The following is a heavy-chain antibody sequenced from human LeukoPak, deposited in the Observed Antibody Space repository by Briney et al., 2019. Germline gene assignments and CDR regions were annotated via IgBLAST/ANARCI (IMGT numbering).Heavy chain of an antibody. J-gene: IGHJ4*02. CDR3: ARGTIFGVVKYYFDY. Sequence: SETLSLTCAVYGGSFSGYYWSWIGQPPGKGLEWIGEINHSGSTNYNPSLKSRVTISVDASKNQFSLKLSSVTAADTAVYYCARGTIFGVVKYYFDYWGQGTLVTVSS. V-gene: IGHV4-34*01. D-gene: IGHD3-3*01. CDR1: GGSFSGYY. CDR2: INHSGST.